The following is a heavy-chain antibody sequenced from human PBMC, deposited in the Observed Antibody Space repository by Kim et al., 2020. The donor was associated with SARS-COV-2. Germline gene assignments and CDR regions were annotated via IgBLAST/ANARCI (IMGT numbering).Heavy chain of an antibody. D-gene: IGHD4-4*01. CDR3: GGFKTVKASSFLDF. J-gene: IGHJ4*02. V-gene: IGHV4-28*01. Sequence: YHPSLKGRVTLSVDTAKNQFSLELSSVTAVDAAVYYCGGFKTVKASSFLDFWGQGTLVTVSS.